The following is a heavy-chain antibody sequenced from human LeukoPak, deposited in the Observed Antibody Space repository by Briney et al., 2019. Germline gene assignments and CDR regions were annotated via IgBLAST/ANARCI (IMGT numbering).Heavy chain of an antibody. Sequence: PSETLSLTCTVSGGSISSGSYYWSWIRQPAGKGLEWIGRIYTSGSTNYNPSLKSRVTISVDTSKNQFSLKLSSVTAADTAVYYCAREWWGRNIDYWGQGTLVTVSS. CDR3: AREWWGRNIDY. V-gene: IGHV4-61*02. CDR1: GGSISSGSYY. CDR2: IYTSGST. D-gene: IGHD2-21*02. J-gene: IGHJ4*02.